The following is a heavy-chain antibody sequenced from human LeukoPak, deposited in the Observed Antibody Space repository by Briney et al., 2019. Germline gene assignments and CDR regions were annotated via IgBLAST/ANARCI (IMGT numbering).Heavy chain of an antibody. J-gene: IGHJ4*02. V-gene: IGHV2-5*01. Sequence: SQTLSLTCTFSDFSLSTPGMGVGWIRQPPGKALEWLAFIYYNDDKRYSPSLRSRLPITRNTSKNQVVLAMTNMDPVDTATYYCAHLVVTIDWRSYFDYWGQGALVTVSS. D-gene: IGHD3-9*01. CDR3: AHLVVTIDWRSYFDY. CDR1: DFSLSTPGMG. CDR2: IYYNDDK.